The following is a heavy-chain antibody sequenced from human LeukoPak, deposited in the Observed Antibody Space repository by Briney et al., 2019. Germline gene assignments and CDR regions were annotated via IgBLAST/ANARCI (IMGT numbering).Heavy chain of an antibody. CDR3: ARVVGTARSENYFDY. Sequence: SQTLSLTCAIFGDSVSSNSVAWNWIRQSPSRGLEWLGRTYYRSKWYNDYAESVKSRMTINPDTSNNQFSLQLNSVTPEDTAVYYCARVVGTARSENYFDYWGQGTLVTVSS. V-gene: IGHV6-1*01. CDR1: GDSVSSNSVA. CDR2: TYYRSKWYN. D-gene: IGHD2-21*02. J-gene: IGHJ4*02.